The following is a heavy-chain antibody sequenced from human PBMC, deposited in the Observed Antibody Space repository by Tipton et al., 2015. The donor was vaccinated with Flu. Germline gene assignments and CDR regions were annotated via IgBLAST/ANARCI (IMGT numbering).Heavy chain of an antibody. V-gene: IGHV4-38-2*02. Sequence: TLSLTCTVSGYSISSGYYWGWIRQPPGKGLEWIGSIYHSGSTYYNPSLKSRVTISVDTSKNQFSLKLSSVTAADTAVYYCARGSLWFGELEKYGFDPWGQGTLVIVSS. J-gene: IGHJ5*02. CDR3: ARGSLWFGELEKYGFDP. CDR1: GYSISSGYY. D-gene: IGHD3-10*01. CDR2: IYHSGST.